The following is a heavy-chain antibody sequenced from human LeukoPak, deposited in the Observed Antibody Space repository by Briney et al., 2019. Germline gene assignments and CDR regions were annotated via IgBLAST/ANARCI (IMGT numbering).Heavy chain of an antibody. CDR3: ARVGGSGYPSTGFDF. Sequence: SETLSLTCTVSGYSISSGYYWGWIRQPPGKGLEWIGSIYHSGSTDYNPSLKSRATISVDTSKNQFSLKLSSVTAADTAVYYCARVGGSGYPSTGFDFWGQGTLVTVSS. CDR2: IYHSGST. J-gene: IGHJ5*01. CDR1: GYSISSGYY. V-gene: IGHV4-38-2*02. D-gene: IGHD5-12*01.